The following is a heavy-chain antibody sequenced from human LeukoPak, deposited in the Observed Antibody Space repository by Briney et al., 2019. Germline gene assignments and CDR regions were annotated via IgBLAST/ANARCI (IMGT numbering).Heavy chain of an antibody. CDR3: VKELEYFQH. CDR2: IKQDGSEK. CDR1: GFTFSSYW. Sequence: GGSLRLSCAASGFTFSSYWMSWVRQAPGKGLEWVANIKQDGSEKYYVDSVKGRFTISRDNAKNSLYLQMNSLRTEDTALYYCVKELEYFQHWGQGTLVTVSS. J-gene: IGHJ1*01. V-gene: IGHV3-7*03.